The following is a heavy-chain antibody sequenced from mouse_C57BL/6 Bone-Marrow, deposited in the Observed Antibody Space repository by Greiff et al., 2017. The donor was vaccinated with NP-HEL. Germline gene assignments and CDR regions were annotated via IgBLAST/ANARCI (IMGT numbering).Heavy chain of an antibody. CDR1: GFNIKDDY. Sequence: VQLQQSGAELVRPGASVKLSCTASGFNIKDDYMPWVKQRPEQGLAWIGWIDPENGDPEYASKFQGKATITADTSSNTAYLQLSSLTSEDTAVYYCTPATRWYFDVWGTGTTVTVSS. D-gene: IGHD1-2*01. CDR3: TPATRWYFDV. J-gene: IGHJ1*03. V-gene: IGHV14-4*01. CDR2: IDPENGDP.